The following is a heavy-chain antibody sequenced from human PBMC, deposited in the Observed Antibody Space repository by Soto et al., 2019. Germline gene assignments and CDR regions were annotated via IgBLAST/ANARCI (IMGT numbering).Heavy chain of an antibody. D-gene: IGHD3-22*01. V-gene: IGHV4-59*08. CDR1: GGSISSYY. CDR2: IYYSGST. CDR3: ARVRSDYYDSSGYPNDAFDI. J-gene: IGHJ3*02. Sequence: SETLSLTCTVSGGSISSYYWSWIRQPPGKGLEWIGYIYYSGSTNYNPSLKSRVTISVDTSKNQFSLKLSSVTAADTAVYYCARVRSDYYDSSGYPNDAFDIWGQGTMVTVSS.